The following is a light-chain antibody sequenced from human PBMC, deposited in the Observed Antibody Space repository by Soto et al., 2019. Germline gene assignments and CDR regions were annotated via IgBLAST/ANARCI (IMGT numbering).Light chain of an antibody. J-gene: IGKJ4*01. CDR2: GAS. CDR3: QQYNDWPPLT. V-gene: IGKV3-15*01. CDR1: QSVSSH. Sequence: EVVLTQSPSTLSVSPGESATLSCRASQSVSSHLAWYQQKPGQAPRLLVSGASTRAGGVPPRFSGSGFGTEFTLTITSLQSEDFAVYYCQQYNDWPPLTFGGGTKVEI.